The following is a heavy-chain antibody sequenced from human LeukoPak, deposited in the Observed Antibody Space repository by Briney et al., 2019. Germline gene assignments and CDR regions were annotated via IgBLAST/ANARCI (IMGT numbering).Heavy chain of an antibody. Sequence: AESMQGRFAISRDNAKNSVYLQMNSLRAEDTAVYYCAREGDLDFDYWGQGTLVTVSS. CDR3: AREGDLDFDY. V-gene: IGHV3-21*01. D-gene: IGHD2-21*02. J-gene: IGHJ4*02.